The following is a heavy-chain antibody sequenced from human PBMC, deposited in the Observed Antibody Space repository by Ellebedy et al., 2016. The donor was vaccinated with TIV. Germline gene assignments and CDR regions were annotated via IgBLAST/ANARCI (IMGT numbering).Heavy chain of an antibody. D-gene: IGHD3-3*01. CDR2: IKTDGSET. CDR1: GFSFSNFW. Sequence: PGGPLRLSCAAWGFSFSNFWMSWARQAPGKGLEWVAHIKTDGSETYYVDSVKGRFTISRENAKNALFLQMDGLRVDDSAVYYCVGFGVFNLWGQGAPVTVSS. V-gene: IGHV3-7*01. J-gene: IGHJ5*02. CDR3: VGFGVFNL.